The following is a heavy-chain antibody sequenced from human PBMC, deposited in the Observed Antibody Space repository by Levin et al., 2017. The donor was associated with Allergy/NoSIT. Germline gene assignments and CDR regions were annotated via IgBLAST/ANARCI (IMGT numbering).Heavy chain of an antibody. J-gene: IGHJ4*02. V-gene: IGHV3-9*01. CDR3: AKEIAARPHYFDY. CDR2: ISWNSGSI. D-gene: IGHD6-6*01. CDR1: GFTFDDYA. Sequence: SCAASGFTFDDYAMHWVRHAPGKGLEWVSGISWNSGSIGYADSVKGRFTISRDNAKNSLYLQMNSLRAEDTALYYCAKEIAARPHYFDYWGQGTLVTVSS.